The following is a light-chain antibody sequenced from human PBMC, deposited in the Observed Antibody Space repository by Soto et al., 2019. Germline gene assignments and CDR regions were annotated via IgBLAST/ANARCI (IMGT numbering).Light chain of an antibody. CDR3: CSYAGSSRHWV. CDR1: SSDVGSYNL. Sequence: QSVLTQPASVSGSPGQSITISCTGTSSDVGSYNLVSWYQQHPGKAPKLMIYEGSKRPSGVSNRFSGSKSGNTASLTISGLQAEDEADYYCCSYAGSSRHWVFGGGTKLTVL. J-gene: IGLJ3*02. CDR2: EGS. V-gene: IGLV2-23*01.